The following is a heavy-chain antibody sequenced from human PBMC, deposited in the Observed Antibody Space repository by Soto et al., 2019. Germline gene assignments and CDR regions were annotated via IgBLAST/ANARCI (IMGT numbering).Heavy chain of an antibody. V-gene: IGHV3-30-3*01. Sequence: GGSLELGCAASGFTVSSYGMHWGRQAPGKGLEWVAVISYDGSNKYYADSVKGRFTISRDNSKNTLYLQMNSLRAEDTAVYYCARDRRPIAAAGGYFDYWGQGTLVTVSS. CDR3: ARDRRPIAAAGGYFDY. J-gene: IGHJ4*02. CDR1: GFTVSSYG. D-gene: IGHD6-13*01. CDR2: ISYDGSNK.